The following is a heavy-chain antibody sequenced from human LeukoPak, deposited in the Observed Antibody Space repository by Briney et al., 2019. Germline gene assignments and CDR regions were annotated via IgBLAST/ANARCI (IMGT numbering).Heavy chain of an antibody. D-gene: IGHD3-22*01. V-gene: IGHV3-7*01. CDR3: ARDPFSYYYDPNYMDV. CDR1: GFTFSSYW. J-gene: IGHJ6*03. CDR2: IKQDGSEK. Sequence: GGSLRLSCAASGFTFSSYWMSWVRQAPGKGLEWVASIKQDGSEKYYVDSVKGRFTISRDNAKNSLYLQMNSLRAEDTAVYYCARDPFSYYYDPNYMDVWGKGTTVTVSS.